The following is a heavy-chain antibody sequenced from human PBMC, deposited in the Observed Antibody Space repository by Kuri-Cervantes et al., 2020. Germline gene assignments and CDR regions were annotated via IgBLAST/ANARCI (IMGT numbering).Heavy chain of an antibody. D-gene: IGHD3-10*01. V-gene: IGHV4-61*01. J-gene: IGHJ4*02. CDR3: ARSLGGASYYAY. CDR1: GGSISSGNYY. Sequence: SETLSLTRTVSGGSISSGNYYWSWIRQHPEKGLEWIGYIYYSGSTNYNPSLKSRVTISVDTSKNQFSLKLSSVTAADTAVYYCARSLGGASYYAYWGQGTLVTVSS. CDR2: IYYSGST.